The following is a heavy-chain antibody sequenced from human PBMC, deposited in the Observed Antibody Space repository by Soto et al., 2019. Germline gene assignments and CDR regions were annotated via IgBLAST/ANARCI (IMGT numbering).Heavy chain of an antibody. D-gene: IGHD2-21*02. J-gene: IGHJ4*02. CDR3: AKDEGSHCGGDCYSAY. Sequence: EVQLLESGGGLVQPGGSLRLSCAASGFTFSSYAMSWVRQAPGKGLEWVSAISGSGGSTYYADSVKGRFTISRDNSKNTLYLQMNSLRAEDTAVYYCAKDEGSHCGGDCYSAYWGQGTLVTVSS. CDR1: GFTFSSYA. V-gene: IGHV3-23*01. CDR2: ISGSGGST.